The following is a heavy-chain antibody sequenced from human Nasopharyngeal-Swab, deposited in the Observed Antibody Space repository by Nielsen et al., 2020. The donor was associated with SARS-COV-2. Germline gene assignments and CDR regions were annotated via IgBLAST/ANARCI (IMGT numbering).Heavy chain of an antibody. CDR3: ARDNNYYDIIGYLFFDY. J-gene: IGHJ4*02. Sequence: SETLSLTCTVSGGSISSSSYYWGWIRQPPGKGLEWIGSIYYSGSTYYNPSLKSRVTISVDTSKNQFSLKLSSVTAADTAVYYCARDNNYYDIIGYLFFDYWGQGTLVTVSS. CDR1: GGSISSSSYY. D-gene: IGHD3-22*01. CDR2: IYYSGST. V-gene: IGHV4-39*07.